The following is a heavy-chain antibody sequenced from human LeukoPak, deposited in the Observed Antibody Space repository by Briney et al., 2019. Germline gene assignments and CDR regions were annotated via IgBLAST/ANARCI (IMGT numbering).Heavy chain of an antibody. D-gene: IGHD3-10*01. Sequence: SETLSLTCTVSGGSISGYQWSWIRQPPGKGLEWIGYIYYSGSTNYKPSLKSRLTMSVDTSKNQLSLRLTSVTAADTAVYYCARDSYYYGSGSTLGYFDLWGRGTLVTVSS. V-gene: IGHV4-59*08. J-gene: IGHJ2*01. CDR1: GGSISGYQ. CDR2: IYYSGST. CDR3: ARDSYYYGSGSTLGYFDL.